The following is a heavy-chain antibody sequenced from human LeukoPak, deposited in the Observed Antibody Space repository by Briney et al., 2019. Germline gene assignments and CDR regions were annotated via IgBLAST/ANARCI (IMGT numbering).Heavy chain of an antibody. CDR3: ARAPLWERIVVVIRWAAFAI. Sequence: KASETLSLTCTVSGGSISISSYYWGWIRQPPGKGLEWIGSIYYSGSTYYNPSLKSRVTIAVDTSKNQFSLKLSSVTAADTAVYYCARAPLWERIVVVIRWAAFAIWGQGTMVTVSS. CDR2: IYYSGST. CDR1: GGSISISSYY. V-gene: IGHV4-39*07. D-gene: IGHD3-22*01. J-gene: IGHJ3*02.